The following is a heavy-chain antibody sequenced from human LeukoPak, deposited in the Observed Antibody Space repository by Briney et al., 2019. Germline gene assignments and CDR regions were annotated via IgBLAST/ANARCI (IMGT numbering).Heavy chain of an antibody. CDR1: GGSVSGGSYY. CDR3: ARPYSSGWYGAFDI. V-gene: IGHV4-61*01. J-gene: IGHJ3*02. D-gene: IGHD6-19*01. CDR2: IYYSGST. Sequence: SETLSLTCAVSGGSVSGGSYYWSCIRQPPGKGLEWIGYIYYSGSTNYNPSLKSRVTISVDTSKNQFSLKLSSVTAADTAVYYCARPYSSGWYGAFDIWGQGTMVTVSS.